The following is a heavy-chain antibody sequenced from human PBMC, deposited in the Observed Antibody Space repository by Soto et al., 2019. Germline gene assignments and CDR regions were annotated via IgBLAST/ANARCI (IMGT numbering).Heavy chain of an antibody. CDR1: GGSISSSSYY. CDR3: TRHSTHLSGDV. Sequence: QLQLQESGPGLVKPSETLSLTCTVSGGSISSSSYYWGWIRQPPGKGLEWIGSIYYSGSTYYNPSLKSRVTISVDTSKNQFSLKLSSVTAADTAVYYCTRHSTHLSGDVWGQGTTVTVSS. J-gene: IGHJ6*02. V-gene: IGHV4-39*01. D-gene: IGHD1-26*01. CDR2: IYYSGST.